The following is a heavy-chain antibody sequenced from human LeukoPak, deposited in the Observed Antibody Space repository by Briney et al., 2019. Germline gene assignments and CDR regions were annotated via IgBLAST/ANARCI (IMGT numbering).Heavy chain of an antibody. J-gene: IGHJ4*02. Sequence: SESLFLTCTVSSGSIRSHYWSWFLQHPGKGLEWIGYIYDSGYSKYSSPLKSRVAISIDASKNRYSLKLNSVAAADAAVYYCARTIESRPYYLDSWGQGTLVTVSS. CDR2: IYDSGYS. D-gene: IGHD6-6*01. CDR1: SGSIRSHY. V-gene: IGHV4-59*11. CDR3: ARTIESRPYYLDS.